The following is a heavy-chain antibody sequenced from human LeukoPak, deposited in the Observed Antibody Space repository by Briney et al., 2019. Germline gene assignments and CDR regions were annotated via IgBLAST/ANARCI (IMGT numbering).Heavy chain of an antibody. Sequence: PGGSLRLSCAASGLTVSAYYMTWVRQAPGKGLEWVSVIYSGGSGGSTYYADSGKGRFTISRDNSKNTLYLQMSSLRAEDTAVYYCASDRDSSTWSYYWGQGTLVAVSS. J-gene: IGHJ4*02. CDR3: ASDRDSSTWSYY. CDR1: GLTVSAYY. V-gene: IGHV3-53*01. D-gene: IGHD6-13*01. CDR2: IYSGGSGGST.